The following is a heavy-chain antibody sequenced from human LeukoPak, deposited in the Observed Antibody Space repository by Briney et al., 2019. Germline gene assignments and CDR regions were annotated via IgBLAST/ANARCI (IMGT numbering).Heavy chain of an antibody. D-gene: IGHD3-3*01. V-gene: IGHV1-69*04. Sequence: GSSVKVSCKASGGTFSSYAISWVRQAPGQGLEWMGRIIPILGIANYAQKFQGRVTITADKSTSTAYMELSSLRSEDTAVYYCARDRVEWLLPDYWGQGTLVTVSS. CDR1: GGTFSSYA. CDR3: ARDRVEWLLPDY. CDR2: IIPILGIA. J-gene: IGHJ4*02.